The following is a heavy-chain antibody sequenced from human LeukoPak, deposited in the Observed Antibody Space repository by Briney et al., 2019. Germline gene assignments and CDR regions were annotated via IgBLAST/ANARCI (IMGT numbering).Heavy chain of an antibody. Sequence: SETLSPTCTDSGGSINNYYWSWIRQPPGKGLEWIGYIYYSGSTNYNPSLKSRVTISVDTSKSQFSLKLSSVTAADTAVYYCARSYYGSGSYYSFDYWGQGTLVTVSS. CDR2: IYYSGST. V-gene: IGHV4-59*01. CDR1: GGSINNYY. CDR3: ARSYYGSGSYYSFDY. D-gene: IGHD3-10*01. J-gene: IGHJ4*02.